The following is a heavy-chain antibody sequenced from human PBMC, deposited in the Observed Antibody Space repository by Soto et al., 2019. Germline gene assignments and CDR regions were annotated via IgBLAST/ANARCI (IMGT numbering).Heavy chain of an antibody. V-gene: IGHV1-3*01. CDR1: GYPFTNSA. D-gene: IGHD2-21*02. Sequence: VDSVQVCFKASGYPFTNSAVHLLRQAPGQRLEWMGWIIADSGNTKYSQRFQGRVTITRDTSASTAYMELSSLRSEDTAVYFCARRGTAVFPQDWYGPWAQGTLVTVS. J-gene: IGHJ5*02. CDR3: ARRGTAVFPQDWYGP. CDR2: IIADSGNT.